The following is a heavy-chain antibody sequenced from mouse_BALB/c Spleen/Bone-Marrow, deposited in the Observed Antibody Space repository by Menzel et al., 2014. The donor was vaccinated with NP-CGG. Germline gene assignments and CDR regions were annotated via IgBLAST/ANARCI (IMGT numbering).Heavy chain of an antibody. CDR3: VRAARTFDY. CDR1: GFNIKDTY. V-gene: IGHV14-3*02. D-gene: IGHD3-1*01. Sequence: EVQLQQSGAELVKPGASVKLSCTAPGFNIKDTYIHWVKQRPEQGLEWIGRIDPANADTKYGPKFQGKATITADTSSNTVYLQFISLTSEDTAIYYCVRAARTFDYWGQGTTLTVSS. J-gene: IGHJ2*01. CDR2: IDPANADT.